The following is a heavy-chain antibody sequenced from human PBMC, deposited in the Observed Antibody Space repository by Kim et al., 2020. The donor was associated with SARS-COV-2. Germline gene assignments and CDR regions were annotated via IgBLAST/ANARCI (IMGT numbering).Heavy chain of an antibody. CDR3: ASTYYYDSSGYADFDY. D-gene: IGHD3-22*01. J-gene: IGHJ4*02. Sequence: SETLSLTCTVSGGSISSSSYYWGWIRQPPGKGLEWIGSIYYSGSTYYNPSLKSRVTISVDTSKNQFSLKLSSVTAADTAVYYCASTYYYDSSGYADFDYWGQGTLVTVSS. V-gene: IGHV4-39*01. CDR1: GGSISSSSYY. CDR2: IYYSGST.